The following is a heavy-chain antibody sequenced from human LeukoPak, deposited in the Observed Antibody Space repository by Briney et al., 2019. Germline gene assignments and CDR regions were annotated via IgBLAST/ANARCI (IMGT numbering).Heavy chain of an antibody. V-gene: IGHV3-30*18. J-gene: IGHJ4*02. CDR1: GFTFSSYG. CDR2: ISHDGTVT. CDR3: AKEGSQYGSRWFDY. D-gene: IGHD6-13*01. Sequence: PGRSLTLSCEVSGFTFSSYGMQWVRHAPGMGPEWVSVISHDGTVTHYADSEKGRYTISRNSSTNKLYLQMDSLRTEDTAVYYCAKEGSQYGSRWFDYWGQGTLVTVSS.